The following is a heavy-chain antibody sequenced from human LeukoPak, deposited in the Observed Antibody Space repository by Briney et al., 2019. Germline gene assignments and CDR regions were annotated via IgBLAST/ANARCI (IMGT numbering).Heavy chain of an antibody. J-gene: IGHJ5*02. CDR2: IYYSGST. Sequence: SETLSLTCAVYGGSFSGYYWSWIRQPPGKGLEWIGYIYYSGSTYYNPSLKSRVTISVDTSKNQFSLKLSSVTAADTAVYYRARDRIEVFDPWGQGTLVTVSS. D-gene: IGHD3-3*02. CDR3: ARDRIEVFDP. CDR1: GGSFSGYY. V-gene: IGHV4-34*01.